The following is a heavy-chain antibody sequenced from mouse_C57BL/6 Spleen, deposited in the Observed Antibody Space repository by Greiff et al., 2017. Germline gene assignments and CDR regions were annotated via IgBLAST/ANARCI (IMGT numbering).Heavy chain of an antibody. Sequence: EVMLVESGGGLVKPGGSLKLSCAASGFTFSDYGMHWVRQAPEKGLEWVAYISSGSSTIYYADTVKGRFTISRDNAKNTLFLQLTSLRSEDTAMYYCARLDYDGYYFDYWGQGTTLTVSS. CDR2: ISSGSSTI. D-gene: IGHD2-4*01. CDR3: ARLDYDGYYFDY. V-gene: IGHV5-17*01. CDR1: GFTFSDYG. J-gene: IGHJ2*01.